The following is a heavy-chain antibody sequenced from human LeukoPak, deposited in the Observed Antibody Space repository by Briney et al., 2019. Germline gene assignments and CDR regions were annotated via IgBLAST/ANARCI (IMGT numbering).Heavy chain of an antibody. Sequence: ASVKVSCKXSGDTFTSYDINWVRQATRQGLEWMGWMNPNSGNTGYAQKFQGRVTITRNTSKSTAYMELSSLRSEDTAVYYCARSRRGIAAAGTSYYFDYWGQGTLVTVSS. CDR3: ARSRRGIAAAGTSYYFDY. D-gene: IGHD6-13*01. CDR2: MNPNSGNT. V-gene: IGHV1-8*03. J-gene: IGHJ4*02. CDR1: GDTFTSYD.